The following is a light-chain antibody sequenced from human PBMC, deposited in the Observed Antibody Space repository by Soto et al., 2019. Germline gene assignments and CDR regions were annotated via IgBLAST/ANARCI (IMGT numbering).Light chain of an antibody. CDR3: QQYASLPRT. V-gene: IGKV3-20*01. CDR2: GAS. Sequence: EIVLTQSPATLSLSPGERATLSCRASQSVSSYLAWYQQKPGQAPRLLIYGASSRATGIPDRFSGSGSGTDFTLTISRLEPEDFAVYYCQQYASLPRTFGQGTKVDIK. CDR1: QSVSSY. J-gene: IGKJ1*01.